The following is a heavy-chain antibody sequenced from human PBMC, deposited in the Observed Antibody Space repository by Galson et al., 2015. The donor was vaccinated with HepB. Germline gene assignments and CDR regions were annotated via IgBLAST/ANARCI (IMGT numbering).Heavy chain of an antibody. CDR2: TYYRSKWYY. J-gene: IGHJ4*02. CDR3: SRGVLTWTGYDYGSFFDY. CDR1: GDSVSSNSAP. Sequence: CAIFGDSVSSNSAPWNWIRQSPSRGLEWLGRTYYRSKWYYDYAVSVKSRMSINPDTSKNQFSLQLNSVTPEDTAVYYCSRGVLTWTGYDYGSFFDYWGQGSQFTVSS. V-gene: IGHV6-1*01. D-gene: IGHD5-12*01.